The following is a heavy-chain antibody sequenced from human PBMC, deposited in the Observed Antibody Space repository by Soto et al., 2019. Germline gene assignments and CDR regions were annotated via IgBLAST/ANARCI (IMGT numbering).Heavy chain of an antibody. J-gene: IGHJ5*01. V-gene: IGHV4-34*01. CDR1: GGSVSGYY. CDR3: ARGLLHCSGGSCYSRPWFAP. CDR2: INHSGSA. D-gene: IGHD2-15*01. Sequence: SQTLSLTCSVYGGSVSGYYWCWIRQPRGKGMECIGEINHSGSANYNPSLKSRVTLAVDTSKNQFSLKLSSVPAADAAVYYCARGLLHCSGGSCYSRPWFAPWGQGALVTVSS.